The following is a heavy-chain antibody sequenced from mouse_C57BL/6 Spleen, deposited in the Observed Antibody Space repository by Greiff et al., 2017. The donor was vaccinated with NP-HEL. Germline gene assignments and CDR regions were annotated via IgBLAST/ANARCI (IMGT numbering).Heavy chain of an antibody. D-gene: IGHD1-1*01. CDR3: ARGNYYGSSSWFAY. J-gene: IGHJ3*01. CDR2: ISSGSSTT. Sequence: EVQGVESGGGLVKPGGSLKLSCAASGFTFSDYGMHWVRQAPEKGLEWVAYISSGSSTTYYADTVKGRFTISRDNAKNTLFLQMTSLRSEDTAVYYCARGNYYGSSSWFAYWGQGTLVTVSA. CDR1: GFTFSDYG. V-gene: IGHV5-17*01.